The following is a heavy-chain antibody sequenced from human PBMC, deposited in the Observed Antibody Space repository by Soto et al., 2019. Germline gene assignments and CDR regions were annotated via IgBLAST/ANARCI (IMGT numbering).Heavy chain of an antibody. D-gene: IGHD6-19*01. Sequence: QVQLVESGGGVVQPGGSLRLSCAASGFTFSSYAMHWVRQAPGKGLEWVAFISYDGSNKYYADSVKGRFTISRDNSKNTLYLKTNSLTAEDTAVYYCARDLEGKWLTLDYYGMDVWGQGTTVTVSS. J-gene: IGHJ6*02. CDR3: ARDLEGKWLTLDYYGMDV. CDR1: GFTFSSYA. CDR2: ISYDGSNK. V-gene: IGHV3-30-3*01.